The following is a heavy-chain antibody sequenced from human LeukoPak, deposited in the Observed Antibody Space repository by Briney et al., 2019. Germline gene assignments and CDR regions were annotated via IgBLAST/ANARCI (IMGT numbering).Heavy chain of an antibody. CDR2: MNPNSGNT. Sequence: GSVTVSCEASGYTFTSYDINWVRQAAGQGLEWVGWMNPNSGNTAYAQKLHGRVTMTRTTSISTAYMELSSLRSEDTAVYYCARDEDDFWSGYSDYYYGMDVWGQGTTVTVSS. CDR3: ARDEDDFWSGYSDYYYGMDV. J-gene: IGHJ6*02. D-gene: IGHD3-3*01. V-gene: IGHV1-8*01. CDR1: GYTFTSYD.